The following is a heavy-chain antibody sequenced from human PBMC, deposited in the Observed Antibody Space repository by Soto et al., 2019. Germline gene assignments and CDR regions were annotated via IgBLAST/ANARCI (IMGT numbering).Heavy chain of an antibody. J-gene: IGHJ5*02. D-gene: IGHD1-26*01. Sequence: WSLRLSCAASGFTFSDYGIDWIRQAPGKGLEWVAVISHEGGTQYYADSVRGRFTVSRDNSKNILYLQMDSLRPEDTAVYYCTVVKRWDQYSTSGYWFDPWGPGTLVTVSS. CDR3: TVVKRWDQYSTSGYWFDP. CDR2: ISHEGGTQ. CDR1: GFTFSDYG. V-gene: IGHV3-30*03.